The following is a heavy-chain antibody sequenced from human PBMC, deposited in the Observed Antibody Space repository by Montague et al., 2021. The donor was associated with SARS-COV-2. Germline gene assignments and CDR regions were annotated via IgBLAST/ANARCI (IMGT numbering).Heavy chain of an antibody. V-gene: IGHV4-59*01. CDR1: NGSMTSYY. J-gene: IGHJ5*02. CDR2: ICYRGST. CDR3: AREGLNNWFDP. Sequence: SETLSLTCSVSNGSMTSYYWSWIRQPPGKRLEWIGYICYRGSTNYNPSLESRVTISVDTSKNQFSLKLRSMTAADTAVYYCAREGLNNWFDPWGQGTLVIVSS.